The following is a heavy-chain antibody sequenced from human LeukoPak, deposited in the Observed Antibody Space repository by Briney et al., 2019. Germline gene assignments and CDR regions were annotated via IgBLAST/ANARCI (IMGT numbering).Heavy chain of an antibody. Sequence: GGSLRLSCAASGFTFSSYSMNWVRQAPGKGLEWVSSISSSSSYIYYAGSVKGRFTISRDNAKNSLYLQMNSLRAEDTAVYYCAKAGYAYDSSLGAFDIWGQGTMVTVSS. CDR3: AKAGYAYDSSLGAFDI. D-gene: IGHD3-22*01. V-gene: IGHV3-21*01. CDR2: ISSSSSYI. J-gene: IGHJ3*02. CDR1: GFTFSSYS.